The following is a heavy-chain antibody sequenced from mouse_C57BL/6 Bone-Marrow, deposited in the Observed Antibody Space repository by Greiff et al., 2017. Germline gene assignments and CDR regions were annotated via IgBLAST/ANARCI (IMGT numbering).Heavy chain of an antibody. J-gene: IGHJ4*01. V-gene: IGHV8-8*01. CDR1: GFSLSTFGMG. CDR3: ARIGAYYGSSNYYAMDY. Sequence: QVTLKESGPGILQPSQTLSLTCSFSGFSLSTFGMGVCWIRQPSGKGLEWLAHIWWDDDKYYNPALKSRLTISQDTSKNHVFLKIAKVDTADTATYYCARIGAYYGSSNYYAMDYWGQGTSVTVSS. CDR2: IWWDDDK. D-gene: IGHD1-1*01.